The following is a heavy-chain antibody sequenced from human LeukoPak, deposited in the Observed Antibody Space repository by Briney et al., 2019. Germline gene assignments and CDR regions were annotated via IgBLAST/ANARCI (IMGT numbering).Heavy chain of an antibody. V-gene: IGHV4-59*11. CDR3: ARMRDWFDP. J-gene: IGHJ5*02. CDR2: IYYSGST. CDR1: GGSINSHY. Sequence: SETLSLTCTVPGGSINSHYWSWIRQPPGKGLEWIGYIYYSGSTHYNPSLKSRVTISVDTSKNHFSLKLGSVTAADTAVYYCARMRDWFDPWGQGTLVTVSS.